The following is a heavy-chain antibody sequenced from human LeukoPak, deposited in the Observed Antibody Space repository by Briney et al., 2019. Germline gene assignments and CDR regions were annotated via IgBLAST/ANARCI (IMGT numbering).Heavy chain of an antibody. J-gene: IGHJ1*01. D-gene: IGHD4-17*01. CDR3: AREIYGDSTGGRFQY. V-gene: IGHV3-30*02. CDR2: IQYDGSNA. CDR1: GFTFSSRDW. Sequence: GGSLRLSCVASGFTFSSRDWMTWVRQAPGKGLEWVAYIQYDGSNAQYADSVKGRFSISRDSSKNTLYLQMNSLRAEDTAVYYCAREIYGDSTGGRFQYWGQGTLVTVSS.